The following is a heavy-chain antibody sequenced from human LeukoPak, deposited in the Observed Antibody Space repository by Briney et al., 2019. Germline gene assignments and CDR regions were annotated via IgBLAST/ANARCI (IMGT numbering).Heavy chain of an antibody. D-gene: IGHD5-24*01. CDR2: FYYSGST. V-gene: IGHV4-39*01. Sequence: SETLSLTCTVVSGGSISSSSYYWGWIRRPPGKGLEWIGSFYYSGSTYYNPSLKSRVTISADTSKNQFSLKLSSVTAADTAVYYCARGHNKDGYIRDWGQGTLVTVSS. J-gene: IGHJ4*02. CDR3: ARGHNKDGYIRD. CDR1: GGSISSSSYY.